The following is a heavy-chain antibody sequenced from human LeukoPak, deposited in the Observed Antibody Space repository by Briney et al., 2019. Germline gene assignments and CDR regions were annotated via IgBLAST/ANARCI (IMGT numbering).Heavy chain of an antibody. J-gene: IGHJ3*02. CDR1: GFTFSSYA. Sequence: GGSLRLSCEASGFTFSSYAMNGVRQAPGKGLEWVSSISGSGDTTYYADSVKVHFTISRDNSKNTLYLQMNSLRAEDTAVYYCTKGITIFGLIIGDAFDIWGQGTMVTVSS. CDR2: ISGSGDTT. V-gene: IGHV3-23*01. CDR3: TKGITIFGLIIGDAFDI. D-gene: IGHD3-3*01.